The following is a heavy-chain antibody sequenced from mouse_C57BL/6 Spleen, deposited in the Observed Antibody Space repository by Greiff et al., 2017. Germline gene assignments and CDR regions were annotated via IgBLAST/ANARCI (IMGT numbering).Heavy chain of an antibody. CDR3: ARDDQFYYYAMDY. D-gene: IGHD2-12*01. Sequence: VQLQQSGAELARPGASVKLSCKASGYTFTSYGISWVKQRTGQGLEWIGEIYPRSGNPYYNEKFKGKATLAADKSSSTAYMELRSLTSEDSAVYFCARDDQFYYYAMDYWGQGTSVTVSS. J-gene: IGHJ4*01. CDR1: GYTFTSYG. V-gene: IGHV1-81*01. CDR2: IYPRSGNP.